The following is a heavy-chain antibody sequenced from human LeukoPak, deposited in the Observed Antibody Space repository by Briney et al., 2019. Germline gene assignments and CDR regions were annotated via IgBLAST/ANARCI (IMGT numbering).Heavy chain of an antibody. Sequence: GASVKVSCKASGYTFNVYGITWVRQAPGQGLEWMGLINPNSGGTNYAQKFQGRVTMTRDTSISTAYMELSRLRYDDTAVYYCARPLRVTMVRGAAFRASSDFDPWGQGTLVTVSS. V-gene: IGHV1-2*02. CDR2: INPNSGGT. CDR1: GYTFNVYG. CDR3: ARPLRVTMVRGAAFRASSDFDP. J-gene: IGHJ5*02. D-gene: IGHD3-10*01.